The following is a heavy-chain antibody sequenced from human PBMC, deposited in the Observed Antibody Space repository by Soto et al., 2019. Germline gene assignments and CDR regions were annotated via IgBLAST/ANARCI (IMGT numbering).Heavy chain of an antibody. V-gene: IGHV3-11*01. CDR1: GFTFSDYY. J-gene: IGHJ4*02. CDR3: ARETPLGWLQLDY. Sequence: KPGGSLRLSCAASGFTFSDYYMSWIRQAPGKGLEWVSYISSSGSTIYYADSVKGRFTISRDNAKNSLYLQMNSLRAEDTAVYYCARETPLGWLQLDYWGQGTLVTVSS. D-gene: IGHD5-12*01. CDR2: ISSSGSTI.